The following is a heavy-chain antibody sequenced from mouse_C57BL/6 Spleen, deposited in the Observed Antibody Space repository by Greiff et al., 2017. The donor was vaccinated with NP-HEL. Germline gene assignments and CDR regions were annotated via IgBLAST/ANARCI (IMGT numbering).Heavy chain of an antibody. J-gene: IGHJ3*01. V-gene: IGHV8-12*01. CDR2: IYWDDDK. CDR3: DRPYDYDGGRFAY. Sequence: QVTLKESGPGILQSSQPLSLTCSFSGFSLSTSGMGVSWIRQPSGKGLEWLAHIYWDDDKRYNPSLKSRLTISKDTSRNQVFLKITSVDTADTATYYCDRPYDYDGGRFAYWGQGTLVTVSA. CDR1: GFSLSTSGMG. D-gene: IGHD2-4*01.